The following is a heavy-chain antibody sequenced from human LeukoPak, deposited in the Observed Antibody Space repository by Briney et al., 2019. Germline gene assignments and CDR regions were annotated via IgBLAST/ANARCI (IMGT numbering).Heavy chain of an antibody. V-gene: IGHV3-74*01. Sequence: GGSLRLSCTASGFPYGSTSMHWVRQAPGKGLEWVSGIQRDGTSPTYADSVKGRFIISRDNAKGSVYLQMNILRAEDTAVYYCSRGHYGPVYWGQGTLVTVSS. CDR3: SRGHYGPVY. CDR2: IQRDGTSP. CDR1: GFPYGSTS. J-gene: IGHJ4*02. D-gene: IGHD3-16*01.